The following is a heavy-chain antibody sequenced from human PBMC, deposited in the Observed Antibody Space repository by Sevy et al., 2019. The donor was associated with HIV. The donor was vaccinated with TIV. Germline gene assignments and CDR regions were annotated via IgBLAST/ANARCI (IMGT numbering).Heavy chain of an antibody. V-gene: IGHV4-31*03. CDR3: ARGGSGTTVTTFDY. CDR1: GGSISSGGYY. J-gene: IGHJ4*02. CDR2: IYFSGNT. D-gene: IGHD4-17*01. Sequence: SETLSLTCTVSGGSISSGGYYWNWIRQHPGKGLEWIAYIYFSGNTYYNPSLKSGLTISVDTSKSQFSLKLRSVTAADTAVYYCARGGSGTTVTTFDYWGQGTLVTVSS.